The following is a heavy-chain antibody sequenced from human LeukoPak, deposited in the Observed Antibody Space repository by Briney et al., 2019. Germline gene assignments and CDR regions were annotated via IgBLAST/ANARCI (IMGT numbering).Heavy chain of an antibody. CDR3: ARNPRGTATGFDY. J-gene: IGHJ4*02. Sequence: PGGSLRLSCAASGFTFSDYYMSCIRQAPGKGLEWVSYISSSSSYTNYADSVKGRFTISRDNAKNSLYLQMNSLRAEDTAVYYCARNPRGTATGFDYWGQGTLVTVSS. D-gene: IGHD5-12*01. CDR1: GFTFSDYY. CDR2: ISSSSSYT. V-gene: IGHV3-11*03.